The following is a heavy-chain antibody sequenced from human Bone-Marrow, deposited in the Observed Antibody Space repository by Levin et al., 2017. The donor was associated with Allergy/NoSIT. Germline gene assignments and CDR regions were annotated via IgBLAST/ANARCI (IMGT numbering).Heavy chain of an antibody. CDR2: ISGDSRFT. V-gene: IGHV3-11*06. CDR3: AREESTVAGAADF. CDR1: GFTFSDFY. J-gene: IGHJ4*02. Sequence: SGGSLRLSCEASGFTFSDFYMNWIRQAPGKGLEWLSYISGDSRFTNHADSVKGRFTISRDNAKKSLFLEMTDLRAEDTAVYYCAREESTVAGAADFWGQGTLVTVSS. D-gene: IGHD4-23*01.